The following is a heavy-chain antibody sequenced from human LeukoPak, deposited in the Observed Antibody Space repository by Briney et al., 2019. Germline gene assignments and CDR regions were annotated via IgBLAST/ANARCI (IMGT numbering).Heavy chain of an antibody. Sequence: SETLSLTCTVSGGSISSSSYYWGWIRQPPGKGLEWIGSIYYSGSTYYNPSLKSRVTISVDTSKNQFSLKLSSVTAADTAVYYCARAATRGYYMDVWGKGTTVTISS. CDR2: IYYSGST. D-gene: IGHD3-10*01. V-gene: IGHV4-39*07. J-gene: IGHJ6*03. CDR3: ARAATRGYYMDV. CDR1: GGSISSSSYY.